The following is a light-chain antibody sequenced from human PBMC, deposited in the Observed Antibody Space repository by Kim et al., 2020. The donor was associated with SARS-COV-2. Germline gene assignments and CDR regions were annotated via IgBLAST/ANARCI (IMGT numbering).Light chain of an antibody. J-gene: IGLJ2*01. CDR3: NSRDNSGDHVV. CDR1: SLRIYY. V-gene: IGLV3-19*01. Sequence: SSELTQDPTVSVALGQTVRITCQGDSLRIYYASWYQQKPGQAPILVIYGKNNRPSGIPDRFSGSSSGNTASLTVTGAQAVDEADYYCNSRDNSGDHVVFG. CDR2: GKN.